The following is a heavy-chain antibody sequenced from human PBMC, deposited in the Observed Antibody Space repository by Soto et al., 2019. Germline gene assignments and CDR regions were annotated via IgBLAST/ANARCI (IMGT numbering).Heavy chain of an antibody. D-gene: IGHD2-2*01. V-gene: IGHV4-59*01. CDR3: ARDEVPANWFDP. Sequence: PSETLSLTCTVSGGSIISYYWSWIRQPPGKGLEWIGYIYYSGSTNYNPSLKSRVTISVDTSKNQFSLKLSSVTAADTAVYYCARDEVPANWFDPWGQGTLVTVSS. J-gene: IGHJ5*02. CDR2: IYYSGST. CDR1: GGSIISYY.